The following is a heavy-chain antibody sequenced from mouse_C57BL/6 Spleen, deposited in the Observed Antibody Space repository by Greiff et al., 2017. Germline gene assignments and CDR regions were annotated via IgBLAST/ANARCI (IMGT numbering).Heavy chain of an antibody. CDR2: IYPRDGST. CDR3: AYYDYDASLYYFDY. CDR1: GYTFTSYD. D-gene: IGHD2-4*01. V-gene: IGHV1-85*01. Sequence: VKLMESGPELVKPGASVKLSCKASGYTFTSYDINWVKQRPGQGLEWIGWIYPRDGSTKYNEKFKGKATLTVDTSSSTAYMELHSLTSEDSAVYFCAYYDYDASLYYFDYWGQGTTLTVSS. J-gene: IGHJ2*01.